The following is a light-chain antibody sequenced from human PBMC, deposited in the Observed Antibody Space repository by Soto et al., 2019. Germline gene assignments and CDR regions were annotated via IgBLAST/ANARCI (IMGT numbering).Light chain of an antibody. Sequence: QSALTQPPSASGSPGQSVTISCTGTSSDVGGSNFVSWFQQTPGKAPKLIIYEVNKRPSGVPDRFSGSKSGNTASLTVSGLQAEDEADYYCNSYAGSNNFVVFGGGTKLTVL. CDR2: EVN. J-gene: IGLJ2*01. V-gene: IGLV2-8*01. CDR3: NSYAGSNNFVV. CDR1: SSDVGGSNF.